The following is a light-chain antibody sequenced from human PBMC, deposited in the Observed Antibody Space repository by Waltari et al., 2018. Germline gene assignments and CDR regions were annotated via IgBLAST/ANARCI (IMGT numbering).Light chain of an antibody. CDR1: QSLSSYF. V-gene: IGKV3-20*01. J-gene: IGKJ5*01. CDR3: QQYGSSPVT. Sequence: EIVLTQSPDTLSLSPGEGATLSCRASQSLSSYFLAWYQHKPGQGPRLLIYAASSRATGIPGRFSGGKSGTDFILTISRLEPEEFAVYYCQQYGSSPVTFGQGTRLEIK. CDR2: AAS.